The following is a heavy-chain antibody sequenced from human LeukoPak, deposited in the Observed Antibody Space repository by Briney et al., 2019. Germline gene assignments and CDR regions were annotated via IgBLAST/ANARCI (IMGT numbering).Heavy chain of an antibody. D-gene: IGHD5-18*01. CDR2: MNPNSGNT. CDR3: AIYSYGATDAFDI. V-gene: IGHV1-8*01. Sequence: ASVKVSCKASGYTFTSYDINWVRQATGQGLEWVGWMNPNSGNTGYTQNFQGRVTMTRDTSISTAYMELSSLRSEDTAVYYCAIYSYGATDAFDIWGQGTIVTVSS. CDR1: GYTFTSYD. J-gene: IGHJ3*02.